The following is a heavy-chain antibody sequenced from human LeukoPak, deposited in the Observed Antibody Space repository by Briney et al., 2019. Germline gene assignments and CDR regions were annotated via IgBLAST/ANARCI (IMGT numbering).Heavy chain of an antibody. D-gene: IGHD3-10*01. CDR1: GYTFTGYY. Sequence: GASVKVSCKASGYTFTGYYMHWVRQAPGQGLEWMGWINPNSGGTNYAQKFQGRVTMTRDTSISTAYMELSRLRSDDTAVYYCAREERIGYYGSGSYSDAFDIWGQGTMVTVSS. CDR2: INPNSGGT. V-gene: IGHV1-2*02. J-gene: IGHJ3*02. CDR3: AREERIGYYGSGSYSDAFDI.